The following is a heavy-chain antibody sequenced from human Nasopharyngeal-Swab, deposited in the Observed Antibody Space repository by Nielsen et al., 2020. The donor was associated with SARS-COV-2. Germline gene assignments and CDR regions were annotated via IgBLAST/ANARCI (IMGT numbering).Heavy chain of an antibody. CDR1: GGSISSYY. D-gene: IGHD4-17*01. Sequence: SETLSLTCTVSGGSISSYYWSWIQQPPGKGLEWIGYIYYSGSTNYNPSLKSRVTISVDTSKNQFSLKLSSVTAADTAVYYCARHTVATPISHYFDYWGQGTLVTVSS. J-gene: IGHJ4*02. V-gene: IGHV4-59*08. CDR3: ARHTVATPISHYFDY. CDR2: IYYSGST.